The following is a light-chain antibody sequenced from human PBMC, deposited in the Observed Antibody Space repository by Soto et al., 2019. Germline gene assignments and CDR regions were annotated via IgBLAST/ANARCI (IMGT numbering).Light chain of an antibody. CDR2: KAS. CDR3: QHYNSYSEE. J-gene: IGKJ1*01. V-gene: IGKV1-5*03. Sequence: DIQMTQSPSTLSGSVGDRVTITCRASQTISSWLAWYQQKPGKAPKLLIYKASTLKSGVPSRVSGSGSGTAFTLTISSLQPDDFETYYCQHYNSYSEEFGQGTKVELK. CDR1: QTISSW.